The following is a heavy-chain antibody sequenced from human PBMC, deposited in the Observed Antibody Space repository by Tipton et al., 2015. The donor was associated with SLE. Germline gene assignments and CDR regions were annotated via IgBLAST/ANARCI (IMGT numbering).Heavy chain of an antibody. CDR2: ITDSGRA. V-gene: IGHV4-34*01. J-gene: IGHJ6*02. CDR1: GESLSGHY. Sequence: TLSLTCTVYGESLSGHYWVWIRQSPVKGLDWIGQITDSGRAIYNPSLKSRVSISVDSSKSQFSLTLNSVTAADSALYYCARHLVGWVTTLHYVMDVWGRGTTVTVSS. CDR3: ARHLVGWVTTLHYVMDV. D-gene: IGHD2-21*02.